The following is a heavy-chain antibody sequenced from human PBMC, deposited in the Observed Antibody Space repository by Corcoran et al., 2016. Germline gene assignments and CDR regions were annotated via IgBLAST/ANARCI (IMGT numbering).Heavy chain of an antibody. D-gene: IGHD2-2*01. CDR1: GGSVSSGSYS. Sequence: QVQLQESGPGLVKPSETLSLTCTVSGGSVSSGSYSWSWIRQPPGKGLEWIGYIYYSGSTNYNPSLKSRVTISVDTSKNQFSLKLSSVTAADTAGYYGARMTAVVPAAIGYWGQGTLVTVSS. CDR2: IYYSGST. V-gene: IGHV4-61*01. J-gene: IGHJ4*02. CDR3: ARMTAVVPAAIGY.